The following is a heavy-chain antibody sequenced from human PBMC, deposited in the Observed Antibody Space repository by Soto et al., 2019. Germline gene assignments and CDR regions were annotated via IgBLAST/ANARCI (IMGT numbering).Heavy chain of an antibody. D-gene: IGHD2-15*01. J-gene: IGHJ5*02. CDR3: AAQGFVVVVAAFDP. CDR2: IYYSGST. CDR1: GGSISSSSYY. Sequence: SKTLSLTCTVSGGSISSSSYYWGWIRQPPGKGLEWIGSIYYSGSTYYNPSLKSRVTISVDTSKNQFSLKLSSVTAADTAVYYCAAQGFVVVVAAFDPWGQGTLVTVSS. V-gene: IGHV4-39*01.